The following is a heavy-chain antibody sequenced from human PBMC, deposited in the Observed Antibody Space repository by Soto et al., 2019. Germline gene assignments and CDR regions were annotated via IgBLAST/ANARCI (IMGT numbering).Heavy chain of an antibody. CDR1: GFTFTNDW. CDR3: GSVFEH. V-gene: IGHV3-74*01. J-gene: IGHJ4*02. Sequence: EVQLVESGGGLVQPGGSLRLSCAASGFTFTNDWLHWVRQAPGKGLQWVARVDGEGSGTSYADSVKGRFTISRDNAKNTLSLQMNSLRADDTAVYYCGSVFEHCGWGTLVTVSS. CDR2: VDGEGSGT. D-gene: IGHD1-26*01.